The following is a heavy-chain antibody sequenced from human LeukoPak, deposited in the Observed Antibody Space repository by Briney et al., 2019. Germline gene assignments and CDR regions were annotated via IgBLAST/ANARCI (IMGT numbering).Heavy chain of an antibody. CDR3: ARVEWELNPGAFDI. J-gene: IGHJ3*02. CDR2: MNPNSGNT. Sequence: ASVKVSCKASGYTFTSYDINWVRQATGQGLEWMGWMNPNSGNTGYAQKFQGRVTMTRDTSISTAYMELSRLRSDDTAVYYCARVEWELNPGAFDIWGQGTMVTVSS. V-gene: IGHV1-8*01. CDR1: GYTFTSYD. D-gene: IGHD1-26*01.